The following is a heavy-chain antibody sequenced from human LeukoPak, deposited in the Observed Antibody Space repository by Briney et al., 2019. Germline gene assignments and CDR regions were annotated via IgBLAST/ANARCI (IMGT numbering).Heavy chain of an antibody. Sequence: GGSLRLSCAASGFTLSSYWMSWVRQAPGKGLEWAANIKQDGSEKYYVDSVKGRFTISRVNAKNSLYLQMNSLRAEDTAVYYCARGGSHFEYWGQGTLVTVSS. CDR3: ARGGSHFEY. CDR1: GFTLSSYW. CDR2: IKQDGSEK. D-gene: IGHD3-10*01. V-gene: IGHV3-7*01. J-gene: IGHJ4*02.